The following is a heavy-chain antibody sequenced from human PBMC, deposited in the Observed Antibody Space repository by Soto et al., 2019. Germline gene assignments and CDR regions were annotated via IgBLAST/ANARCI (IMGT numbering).Heavy chain of an antibody. CDR2: ISGSGGST. D-gene: IGHD5-18*01. J-gene: IGHJ6*02. CDR1: VFTFSSYA. Sequence: PWWSLRLSCSASVFTFSSYAMSWLRQAPGKGLEWVSAISGSGGSTYYADSVKGRFTISRDNSKNTLYLQMNSLRAEDTAVYYCAKRGYSYGYRYYYYYGMDVWGQGTTVTVSS. CDR3: AKRGYSYGYRYYYYYGMDV. V-gene: IGHV3-23*01.